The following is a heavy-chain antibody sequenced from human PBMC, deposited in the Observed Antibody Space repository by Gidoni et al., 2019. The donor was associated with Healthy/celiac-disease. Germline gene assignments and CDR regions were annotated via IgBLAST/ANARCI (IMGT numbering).Heavy chain of an antibody. CDR3: ASGSNDGGNSRNDAFDI. V-gene: IGHV5-51*01. CDR2: IYPGDTDT. Sequence: EVQLVQSGAEVKKPGESLKIPCKGSGYSFTSYWIGWVRQMPGKGLEWMGIIYPGDTDTRYSPSFQGQVTISADKSNSTAYLQWSSLKAADTAMYYCASGSNDGGNSRNDAFDIWGQGTMVTVSS. D-gene: IGHD1-1*01. CDR1: GYSFTSYW. J-gene: IGHJ3*02.